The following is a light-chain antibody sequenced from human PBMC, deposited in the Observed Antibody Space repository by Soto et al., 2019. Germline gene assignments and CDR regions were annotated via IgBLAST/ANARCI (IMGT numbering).Light chain of an antibody. Sequence: QSPSSLPASVGDRVTITCRASQSISRYVNWYQQKPGKAPKLLIYAASSLQSGVPSRFSGSGSGADFTLTISSLQPEDFATYYCQQSYSTLWTFGQGTKVDI. J-gene: IGKJ1*01. CDR3: QQSYSTLWT. CDR2: AAS. CDR1: QSISRY. V-gene: IGKV1-39*01.